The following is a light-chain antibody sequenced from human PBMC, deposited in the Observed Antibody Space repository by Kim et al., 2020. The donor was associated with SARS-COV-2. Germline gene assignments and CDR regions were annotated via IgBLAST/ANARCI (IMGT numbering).Light chain of an antibody. CDR1: QSVSSN. Sequence: IVMTQSPVTLSVSPGERATLSCRASQSVSSNLAWYQQKPGQSPSLLIHGASTRATGIPARFSGSGSGTEFTLTITGLQSEDFAIYYCHQYNNWPQTFGQGTKVDIK. CDR3: HQYNNWPQT. V-gene: IGKV3-15*01. J-gene: IGKJ1*01. CDR2: GAS.